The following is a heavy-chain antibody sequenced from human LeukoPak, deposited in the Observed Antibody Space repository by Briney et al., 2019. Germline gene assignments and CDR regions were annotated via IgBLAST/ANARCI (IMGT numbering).Heavy chain of an antibody. V-gene: IGHV4-30-2*05. CDR2: IYHSGTT. D-gene: IGHD3-22*01. Sequence: SETLSLTCAVSGGSISSGGYSWSWIRQPPGKGLEWIGYIYHSGTTYYNPSLKSRVTLSVDTSKNQFSLKLSSVTAADTAVYYCARADYYDTSGHSVGEFDYWGQGTLVTVSS. CDR1: GGSISSGGYS. CDR3: ARADYYDTSGHSVGEFDY. J-gene: IGHJ4*02.